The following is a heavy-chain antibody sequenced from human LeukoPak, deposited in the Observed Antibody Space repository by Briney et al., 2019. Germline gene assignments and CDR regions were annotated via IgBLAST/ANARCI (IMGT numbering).Heavy chain of an antibody. D-gene: IGHD4-17*01. J-gene: IGHJ4*02. CDR3: ARDDYGDYLLEN. CDR2: ISYDGSNK. Sequence: PGGSLRLSCAASGFTFSSYAMHWVRQAPGKGLEWVAVISYDGSNKYYADSVKGRFTISRDNSKNTLYLQMNSLRVEDTAVYYCARDDYGDYLLENWGQGTLVTVSS. CDR1: GFTFSSYA. V-gene: IGHV3-30-3*01.